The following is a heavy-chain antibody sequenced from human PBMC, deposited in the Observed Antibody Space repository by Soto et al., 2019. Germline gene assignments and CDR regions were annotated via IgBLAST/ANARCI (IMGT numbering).Heavy chain of an antibody. D-gene: IGHD3-10*01. Sequence: GGSLRLSCAVSGFTFSDYYMSWIRQAPGKGLEWVSYISSSGSTMYYADSVKGRFTISRDNAKNSLSLQMNSLRAEDTAVYYCARARYYGSGTYYCDYCGQGTLVTVSS. CDR2: ISSSGSTM. CDR3: ARARYYGSGTYYCDY. J-gene: IGHJ4*02. CDR1: GFTFSDYY. V-gene: IGHV3-11*01.